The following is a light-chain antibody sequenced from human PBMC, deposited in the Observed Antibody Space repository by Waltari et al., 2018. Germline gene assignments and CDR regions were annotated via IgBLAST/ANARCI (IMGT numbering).Light chain of an antibody. CDR1: SSDVGAYNY. V-gene: IGLV2-14*03. Sequence: QSALTQPASVSGSLGQSITIHCTGPSSDVGAYNYVSRYQQHPGKAPRLMIYDVSKRPSGVSNRFSGSKSGNTASLTISGLQAEDEADYYCSSWTSSSTLPVVFGGGTKLSVL. CDR3: SSWTSSSTLPVV. CDR2: DVS. J-gene: IGLJ2*01.